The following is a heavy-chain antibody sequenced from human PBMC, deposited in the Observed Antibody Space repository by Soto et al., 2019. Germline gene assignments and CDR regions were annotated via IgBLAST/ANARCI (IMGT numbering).Heavy chain of an antibody. J-gene: IGHJ4*01. CDR2: IIPIFGTA. Sequence: RASVNVSCKASGGTFSSYAISWVRQAPGQGLEWMGGIIPIFGTANYAQKFQGRVTITADKSTSTAYMELSSLRSEDTAVYYCAIFLEWTPSTALEYWGHETLVTVSS. CDR3: AIFLEWTPSTALEY. D-gene: IGHD3-3*01. CDR1: GGTFSSYA. V-gene: IGHV1-69*06.